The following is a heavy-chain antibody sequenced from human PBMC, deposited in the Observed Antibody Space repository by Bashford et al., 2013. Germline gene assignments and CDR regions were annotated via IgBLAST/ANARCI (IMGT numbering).Heavy chain of an antibody. Sequence: VRQAPGEGLDWVALIWDHGRDQRYADSVQGRFTISRDNSKKSLYLQMTRLRVEDTALYYCARGPWEAVGGEFDYWGRGTLVTVSS. J-gene: IGHJ4*02. CDR2: IWDHGRDQ. CDR3: ARGPWEAVGGEFDY. D-gene: IGHD6-19*01. V-gene: IGHV3-33*01.